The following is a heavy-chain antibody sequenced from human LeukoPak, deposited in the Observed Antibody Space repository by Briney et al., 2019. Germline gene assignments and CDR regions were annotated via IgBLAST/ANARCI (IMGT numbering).Heavy chain of an antibody. CDR3: ARATIFGVVIRSSDAFDI. CDR1: GYIFSSYA. V-gene: IGHV1-3*01. J-gene: IGHJ3*02. CDR2: INAGNGDT. Sequence: ASVTVSFKASGYIFSSYAMHWVRQAPGQRPEWMGWINAGNGDTKYSQKFQGRVTITRDTSTSTAYMELSSLRSEDTAVYYCARATIFGVVIRSSDAFDIWGQGTMVTVSS. D-gene: IGHD3-3*01.